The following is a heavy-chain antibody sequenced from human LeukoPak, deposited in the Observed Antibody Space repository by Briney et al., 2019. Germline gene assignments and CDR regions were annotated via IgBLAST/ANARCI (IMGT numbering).Heavy chain of an antibody. Sequence: ASVKVSCKASGYTFTTYYMHWVRQAPGQGLEWMGIINPGGGSTSYAQRLKGRVTTTSDTSTSTVYMELSSLRSEDTAVYYCARPAPTGVDAFDIWGQGTLVTVSS. CDR1: GYTFTTYY. CDR2: INPGGGST. CDR3: ARPAPTGVDAFDI. V-gene: IGHV1-46*01. J-gene: IGHJ3*02. D-gene: IGHD3-10*01.